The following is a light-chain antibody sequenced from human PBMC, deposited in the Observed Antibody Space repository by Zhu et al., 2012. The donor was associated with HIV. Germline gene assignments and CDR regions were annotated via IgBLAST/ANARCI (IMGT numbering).Light chain of an antibody. CDR1: QSVSAN. Sequence: EIVLTQSPATLSLSPGDTATLSCRANQSVSANLAWYQQKPGQAPRLLIYGASNRATGIEARFSGSGSRTDFTLTISNLEPEDFAVYYCQQSSNWPPGLTFGGGTKVEIK. J-gene: IGKJ4*01. CDR3: QQSSNWPPGLT. V-gene: IGKV3-11*01. CDR2: GAS.